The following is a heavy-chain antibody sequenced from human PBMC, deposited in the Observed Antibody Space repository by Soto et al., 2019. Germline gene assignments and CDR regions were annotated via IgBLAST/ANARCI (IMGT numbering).Heavy chain of an antibody. J-gene: IGHJ5*02. D-gene: IGHD1-7*01. CDR1: RGTFSNPA. Sequence: SVEGTCKASRGTFSNPAIYSVRQGPGQGLVWMGGFNPIFGAPYYAQTFQGRVTITADESTGTVYMDLSSLRSEDTAVYYCAVGNSTTYNWFDPWGQGTLVTVSS. CDR2: FNPIFGAP. V-gene: IGHV1-69*01. CDR3: AVGNSTTYNWFDP.